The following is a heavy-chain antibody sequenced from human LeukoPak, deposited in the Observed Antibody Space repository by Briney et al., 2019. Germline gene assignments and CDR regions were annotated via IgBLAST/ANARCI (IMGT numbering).Heavy chain of an antibody. J-gene: IGHJ5*02. CDR3: AREFNWFDP. CDR2: ISYSGST. CDR1: GGSISSYY. Sequence: PSETLSLTCIVSGGSISSYYWSWIRQPPGKGLEWIGYISYSGSTHYNSSLTSRVAISLDTSKSQSSLKLSSVTAADTAVYYCAREFNWFDPWGQGILVTVSS. V-gene: IGHV4-59*01.